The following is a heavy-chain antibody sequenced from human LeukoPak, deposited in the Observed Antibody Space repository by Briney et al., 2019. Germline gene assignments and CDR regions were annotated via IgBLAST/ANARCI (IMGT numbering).Heavy chain of an antibody. CDR3: ARGRRRPRLAAFDI. D-gene: IGHD3-3*02. CDR1: GGSFSGYY. Sequence: PSETLSLTCAVYGGSFSGYYWSWIRQPPGKGLERIGEINHSGSTNYNPSLKSRVTISVDTSKNQFSLKLSSVTAADTAVYYCARGRRRPRLAAFDIWGRGTMVTVSS. CDR2: INHSGST. J-gene: IGHJ3*02. V-gene: IGHV4-34*01.